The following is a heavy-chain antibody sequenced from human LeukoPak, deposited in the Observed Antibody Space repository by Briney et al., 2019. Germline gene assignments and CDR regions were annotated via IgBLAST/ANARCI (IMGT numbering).Heavy chain of an antibody. CDR3: ARPSYGASDY. D-gene: IGHD4-17*01. Sequence: ASVKVSCKASGYTFTGYYMHWVRQAPGQGLEWMGWINPNSGGTNYAQKFQGGVTMTRDTSISTAYLQWSSLKASDTAMYYCARPSYGASDYWGQGTLVTVSS. CDR1: GYTFTGYY. CDR2: INPNSGGT. V-gene: IGHV1-2*02. J-gene: IGHJ4*02.